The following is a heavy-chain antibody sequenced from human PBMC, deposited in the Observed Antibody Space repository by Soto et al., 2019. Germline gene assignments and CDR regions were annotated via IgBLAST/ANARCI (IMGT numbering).Heavy chain of an antibody. CDR1: GGSISSYY. D-gene: IGHD6-13*01. CDR3: ARHWRYSSSDDYFDY. CDR2: IYYSGST. J-gene: IGHJ4*02. V-gene: IGHV4-59*08. Sequence: SETLSLTCTVSGGSISSYYWSWIRQPPGKGLEWIGYIYYSGSTNYNPSLKSRVTISVDTSKNQFSLKLSSVTAADTAVYYCARHWRYSSSDDYFDYWGQGTLVTVSS.